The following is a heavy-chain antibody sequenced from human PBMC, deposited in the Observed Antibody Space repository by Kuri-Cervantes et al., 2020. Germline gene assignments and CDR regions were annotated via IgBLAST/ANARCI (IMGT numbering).Heavy chain of an antibody. CDR2: IWYDGSNK. D-gene: IGHD5-12*01. CDR1: GFAFSSYG. CDR3: AKDRDSGYVWGRTLDY. Sequence: GGSLRLSCAASGFAFSSYGMHWVRQAPGKGLEWVAVIWYDGSNKYYADSVKGRFSISRDNSKNTLYLQMNSLRAEDTAVYYCAKDRDSGYVWGRTLDYWGQGTLVTVSS. J-gene: IGHJ4*02. V-gene: IGHV3-30*02.